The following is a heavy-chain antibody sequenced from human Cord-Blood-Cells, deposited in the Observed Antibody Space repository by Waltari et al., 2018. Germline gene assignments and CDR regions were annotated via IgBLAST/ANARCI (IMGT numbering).Heavy chain of an antibody. CDR2: IIPIFGTA. CDR1: GGTFSSYA. J-gene: IGHJ4*02. D-gene: IGHD2-15*01. V-gene: IGHV1-69*06. Sequence: QVQLVQSGAEVKKPGSSVKVSCKASGGTFSSYAISWVRQAPGQGLEWRGGIIPIFGTANNAQKFQGRGTITADKSTSTAYMELSSLRSEDTAVYYCARVRDCSGGSCYYFDYWGQGTLVTVSS. CDR3: ARVRDCSGGSCYYFDY.